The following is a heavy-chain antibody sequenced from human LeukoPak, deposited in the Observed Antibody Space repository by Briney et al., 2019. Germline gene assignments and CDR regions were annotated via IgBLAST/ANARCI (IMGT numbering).Heavy chain of an antibody. CDR1: GITFSSYA. J-gene: IGHJ3*02. V-gene: IGHV3-30*04. Sequence: GGSLRLSCVTSGITFSSYAMDWVRQAPGKGLAWVASISYGGTNKYYADSVKGRFTTSRDDSKNTLYLQMNSLRSEDTAVYYCATSVSVAENAFDIWGQGTMVTVSP. CDR2: ISYGGTNK. D-gene: IGHD6-19*01. CDR3: ATSVSVAENAFDI.